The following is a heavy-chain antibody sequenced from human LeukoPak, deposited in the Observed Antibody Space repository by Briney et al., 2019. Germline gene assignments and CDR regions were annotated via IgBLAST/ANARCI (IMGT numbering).Heavy chain of an antibody. CDR3: ARVVRGNPNLSFIGRGVGAGGLNWLDP. CDR2: MNPNSGNT. J-gene: IGHJ5*02. CDR1: GYTFTGYD. Sequence: GASVKVSCKASGYTFTGYDINWVRQATGQGLEWMGWMNPNSGNTGYAQKFQGRVTMTRNTSISTAYMELSSLRSEDTAVYYCARVVRGNPNLSFIGRGVGAGGLNWLDPWGQGTLVTVSS. V-gene: IGHV1-8*01. D-gene: IGHD6-13*01.